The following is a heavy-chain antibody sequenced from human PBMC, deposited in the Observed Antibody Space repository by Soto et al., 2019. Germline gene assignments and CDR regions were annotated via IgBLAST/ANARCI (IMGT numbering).Heavy chain of an antibody. CDR3: ARVQGVRGVIPDY. CDR2: IYYSGST. J-gene: IGHJ4*02. V-gene: IGHV4-59*01. CDR1: GGSISSYY. D-gene: IGHD3-10*01. Sequence: KPSETLSLTCTVSGGSISSYYWSWIRQPPGKGLEWIGYIYYSGSTNYNPSLKSRVTISVDTSKNQFSLKLSSVTAADTAVYYCARVQGVRGVIPDYWGQGTLVTVSS.